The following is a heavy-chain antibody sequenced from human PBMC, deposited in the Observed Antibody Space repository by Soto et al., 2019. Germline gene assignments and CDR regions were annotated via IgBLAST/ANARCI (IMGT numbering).Heavy chain of an antibody. D-gene: IGHD3-10*01. CDR3: AREGGSYGPFDC. CDR2: IYSGGGT. V-gene: IGHV3-53*02. Sequence: EVRLVETGGGLIQPGGSLRLSCAASGFSVSNKYMNWVRQAPGRGLEWGSVIYSGGGTYYAESVKGRFTISRDNSKNTVYLQMNNLRPEDTAVYYCAREGGSYGPFDCWGQGTLVTVSS. J-gene: IGHJ4*02. CDR1: GFSVSNKY.